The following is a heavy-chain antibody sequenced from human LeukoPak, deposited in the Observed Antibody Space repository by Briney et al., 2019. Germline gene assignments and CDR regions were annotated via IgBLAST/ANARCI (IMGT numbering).Heavy chain of an antibody. Sequence: SETLSLTCAVYGGSFSGYYWSWIRQPPGKWLEWIGEINHSGSTNYNPSLKSRVTISVDTSKNQFSLKLSSVTAADTAVYYCARSRYRSSTSCYTENYYYYYYMDVWGKGTTVTVSS. CDR1: GGSFSGYY. CDR3: ARSRYRSSTSCYTENYYYYYYMDV. V-gene: IGHV4-34*01. J-gene: IGHJ6*03. CDR2: INHSGST. D-gene: IGHD2-2*02.